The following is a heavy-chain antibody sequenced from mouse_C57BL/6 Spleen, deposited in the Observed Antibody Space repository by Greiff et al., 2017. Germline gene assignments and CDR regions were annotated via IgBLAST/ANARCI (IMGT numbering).Heavy chain of an antibody. CDR2: ISSGGDYI. Sequence: DVHLVESGEGLVKPGGSLKLSCAASGFTFSSYAMSWVRQTPEKRLEWVAYISSGGDYIYYADTVKGRFTISRDNARNTLYLQMSSLKSEDTAMYYCTRELTGTRYFDVWGTGTTVTVSS. J-gene: IGHJ1*03. D-gene: IGHD4-1*01. V-gene: IGHV5-9-1*02. CDR1: GFTFSSYA. CDR3: TRELTGTRYFDV.